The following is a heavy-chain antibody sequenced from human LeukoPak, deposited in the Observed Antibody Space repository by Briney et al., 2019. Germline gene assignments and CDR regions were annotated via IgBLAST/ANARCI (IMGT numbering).Heavy chain of an antibody. CDR2: ISYDGSNK. V-gene: IGHV3-30-3*01. J-gene: IGHJ4*02. CDR1: GFTFSSYA. D-gene: IGHD3-22*01. Sequence: PGRSLRLSCAASGFTFSSYAMHWVCQAPGKGLEWVAVISYDGSNKYYADSVKGRFTISRDNSKNTLYLQMNSLRAEDTAVYYCARDPIVVVITRVGYFDYWGQGTLVTVSS. CDR3: ARDPIVVVITRVGYFDY.